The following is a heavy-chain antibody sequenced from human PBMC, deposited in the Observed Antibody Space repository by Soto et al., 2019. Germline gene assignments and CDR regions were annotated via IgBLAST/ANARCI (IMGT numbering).Heavy chain of an antibody. Sequence: QVQLVQSGAEVKKPGASVKLSCRTSGYTFTHYYIHWVRQAPGQGLEWLAIINPASGSTNYAQDFLGRVTFTMDTSTTTLYMELSGLRAEDTAIFYCARDLAAGDHWGQGTLVTVSS. CDR2: INPASGST. J-gene: IGHJ4*02. V-gene: IGHV1-46*01. D-gene: IGHD6-25*01. CDR3: ARDLAAGDH. CDR1: GYTFTHYY.